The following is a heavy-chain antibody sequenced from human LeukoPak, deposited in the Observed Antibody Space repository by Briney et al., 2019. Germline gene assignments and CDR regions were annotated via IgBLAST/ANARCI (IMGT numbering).Heavy chain of an antibody. Sequence: SVKVSCKASGGTFSSYAISWVRQAPGQGLEWMGGIIPIFGTANYAQKFQGRVTITADESTSTAYMELSSLSSEDTAVYYCARGRWQPARVPNWFDPWGQGTLVTVSS. CDR3: ARGRWQPARVPNWFDP. CDR2: IIPIFGTA. CDR1: GGTFSSYA. V-gene: IGHV1-69*13. D-gene: IGHD5-24*01. J-gene: IGHJ5*02.